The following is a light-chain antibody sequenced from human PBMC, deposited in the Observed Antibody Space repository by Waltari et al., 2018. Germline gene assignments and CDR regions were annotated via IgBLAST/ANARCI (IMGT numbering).Light chain of an antibody. CDR1: SPNIAARPA. CDR3: QSYDSSLTLYV. Sequence: QYVLTQPPSVSGAPGQTVIISCTRTSPNIAARPAVAWYPQLPGTAPKLLIYANNNRPSGVPDRFSASKSGTSASLAITGLQAEDEAEYYCQSYDSSLTLYVFGTGTKVTVL. J-gene: IGLJ1*01. CDR2: ANN. V-gene: IGLV1-40*01.